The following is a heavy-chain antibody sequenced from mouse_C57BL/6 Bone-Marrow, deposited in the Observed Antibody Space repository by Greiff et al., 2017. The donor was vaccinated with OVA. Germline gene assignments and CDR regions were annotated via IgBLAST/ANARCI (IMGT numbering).Heavy chain of an antibody. J-gene: IGHJ4*01. CDR3: ARRGYDYDEGYAMGY. V-gene: IGHV1-52*01. D-gene: IGHD2-4*01. Sequence: QVQLQQPGAELVRPGSSVKLSCKASGYTFTSYWMHWVKQRPIQGLEWIGNIDPSDSDTHYTQKFKDKATLTVDKSSSTAYMQLSSLTSEDSAVYCCARRGYDYDEGYAMGYWGRGTSVTVSS. CDR2: IDPSDSDT. CDR1: GYTFTSYW.